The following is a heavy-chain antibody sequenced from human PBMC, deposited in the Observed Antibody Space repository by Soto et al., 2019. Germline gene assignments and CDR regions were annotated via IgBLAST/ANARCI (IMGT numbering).Heavy chain of an antibody. V-gene: IGHV2-5*02. CDR3: AHIVVAGLGYYFDY. Sequence: QITLKESGPTLVKPTQTLTLTCTFSGFSLSSTRMAVGWIRQPPGKALEWLALIYWDDDKRYSPFLKSRLTTTTDTSKNQMVLTMFNMLPVDTARYYCAHIVVAGLGYYFDYWGQGTLVTVSS. CDR1: GFSLSSTRMA. CDR2: IYWDDDK. J-gene: IGHJ4*02. D-gene: IGHD6-19*01.